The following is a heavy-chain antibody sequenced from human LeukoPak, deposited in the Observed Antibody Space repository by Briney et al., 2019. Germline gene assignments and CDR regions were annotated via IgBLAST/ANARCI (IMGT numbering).Heavy chain of an antibody. Sequence: GGTLRLSCADSGSAFNTYGMNWVRQAPGKGLEWVSYISSSGSTKYYADSVKGRFTISRDNAKNSLYLQMNSLRAEDTAVYYCARGVSDSSGWYPDAFDIWGQGTMVTVSS. V-gene: IGHV3-48*03. CDR1: GSAFNTYG. D-gene: IGHD6-19*01. CDR3: ARGVSDSSGWYPDAFDI. J-gene: IGHJ3*02. CDR2: ISSSGSTK.